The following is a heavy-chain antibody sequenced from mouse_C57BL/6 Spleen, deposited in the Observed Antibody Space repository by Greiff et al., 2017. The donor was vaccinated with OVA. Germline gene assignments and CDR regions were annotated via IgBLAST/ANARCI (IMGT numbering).Heavy chain of an antibody. J-gene: IGHJ1*03. CDR1: GYSFTGYY. V-gene: IGHV1-42*01. D-gene: IGHD2-3*01. CDR2: INPSTGGT. CDR3: ARDGYYVPWYFDV. Sequence: EVQRVESGPELVKPGASVKISCKASGYSFTGYYMNWVKQSPEKSLEWIGEINPSTGGTTYNQKFKAKATLTVDKSSSTAYMQLKSLTSEDSAVYYCARDGYYVPWYFDVWGTGTTVTVSS.